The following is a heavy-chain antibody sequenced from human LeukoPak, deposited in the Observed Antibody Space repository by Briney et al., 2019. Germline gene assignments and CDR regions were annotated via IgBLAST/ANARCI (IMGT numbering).Heavy chain of an antibody. Sequence: GESLKISCKGSGYNFTSYWIGWVRQMPGKGLEWMGIIYPGDSDTRYRPSFQGQVTISADKSISTAYLQWSSLKASDTAMYYCAKLETFQLYSYFDYWGQGTLATVSS. CDR3: AKLETFQLYSYFDY. CDR1: GYNFTSYW. CDR2: IYPGDSDT. D-gene: IGHD3-16*02. V-gene: IGHV5-51*01. J-gene: IGHJ4*02.